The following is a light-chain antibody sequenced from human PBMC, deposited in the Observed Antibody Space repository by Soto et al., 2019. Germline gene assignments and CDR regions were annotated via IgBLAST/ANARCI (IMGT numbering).Light chain of an antibody. CDR2: YDD. CDR1: SSNIGNNA. V-gene: IGLV1-36*01. Sequence: QSVLTQPPSVSEAPRQRVTISCSGSSSNIGNNAVNWYQQLPGEAPKLLIYYDDMLPSGVSDRFSGSKSGTSASLAISGLXXXXXXXXXXAAXDDSLNAVVFGGGTKLTVL. J-gene: IGLJ2*01. CDR3: AAXDDSLNAVV.